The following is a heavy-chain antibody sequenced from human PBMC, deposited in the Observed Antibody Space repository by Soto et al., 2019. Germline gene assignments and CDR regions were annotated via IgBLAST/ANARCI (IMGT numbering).Heavy chain of an antibody. CDR2: TYYRSKWYN. Sequence: SQTLSLTCAISGDSVSSNSASWTWIRQSPSRGLEWLGRTYYRSKWYNDYAVSVKSRITINPDTSRNQFSLHLNSVTPDDTAVYYCARENDSEKSLPVGWFAPWGLGT. CDR3: ARENDSEKSLPVGWFAP. CDR1: GDSVSSNSAS. D-gene: IGHD3-22*01. J-gene: IGHJ5*02. V-gene: IGHV6-1*01.